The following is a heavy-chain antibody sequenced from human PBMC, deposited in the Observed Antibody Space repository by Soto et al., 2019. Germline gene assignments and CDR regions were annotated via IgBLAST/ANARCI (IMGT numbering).Heavy chain of an antibody. CDR3: ARDSHGPFDY. J-gene: IGHJ4*02. V-gene: IGHV3-64*01. CDR1: GFTFSSYA. Sequence: GGSLRLSCAASGFTFSSYAMHWVRQAPGKGLEYVSAISSNGGSTYYANSVKGRFTISRDNSKNTLYLQMGSLRAEDMAVYYCARDSHGPFDYWGQGTLVTVSS. CDR2: ISSNGGST.